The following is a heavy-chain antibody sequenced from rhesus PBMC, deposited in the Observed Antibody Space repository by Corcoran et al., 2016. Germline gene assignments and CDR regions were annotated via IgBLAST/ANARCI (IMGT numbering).Heavy chain of an antibody. D-gene: IGHD3-34*01. V-gene: IGHV4S12*01. CDR2: IDSNSEST. Sequence: QVQLQESGPGLVKPSETLSLTCAVSGGSISSSNWWSWIRQHPGKGLEWIGGIDSNSESTNSNPSLKSRVTISKATSKNQFSLKLSSVTAADTAVYYCARDPSWGYFDYWGQGVLVTVSS. CDR1: GGSISSSNW. CDR3: ARDPSWGYFDY. J-gene: IGHJ4*01.